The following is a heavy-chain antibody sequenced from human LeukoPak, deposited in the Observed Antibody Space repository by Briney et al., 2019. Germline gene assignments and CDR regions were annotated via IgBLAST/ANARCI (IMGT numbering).Heavy chain of an antibody. Sequence: SETLSLTCTVSGGSISSGSYYWSWIRQPAGKGLEWIGRIYTSGSTNYNPSLKSRVTISVDTSKNQVSLKMSSVTAADTAVYYCAKSGGYGLIDYWGQGTLVTVSS. D-gene: IGHD6-25*01. J-gene: IGHJ4*01. CDR1: GGSISSGSYY. V-gene: IGHV4-61*02. CDR3: AKSGGYGLIDY. CDR2: IYTSGST.